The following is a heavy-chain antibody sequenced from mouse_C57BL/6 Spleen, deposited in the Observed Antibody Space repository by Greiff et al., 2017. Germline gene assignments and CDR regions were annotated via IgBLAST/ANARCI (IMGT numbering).Heavy chain of an antibody. CDR2: ISDGGSYT. CDR3: ARDRYGKNGTDY. CDR1: GFTFSSYA. Sequence: EVHLVESGGGLVKPGGSLKLSCAASGFTFSSYAMSWVRQTPEKRLEWVATISDGGSYTYYPDNVKGRFTISRDNAKNNLYLQMSHLKSEDTAMYYCARDRYGKNGTDYWGQGTTLTVSS. V-gene: IGHV5-4*01. D-gene: IGHD2-1*01. J-gene: IGHJ2*01.